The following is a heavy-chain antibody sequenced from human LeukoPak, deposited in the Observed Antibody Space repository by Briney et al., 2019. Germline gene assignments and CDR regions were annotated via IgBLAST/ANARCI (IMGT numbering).Heavy chain of an antibody. CDR3: ARDGGHSTDLDY. Sequence: QAGGSLRLSCATSGFTFSRHWMSWVRQAPGKGPEWVANIKQDGSERYYGHSVKGRLTISRDNAKNSLYLQMNSLRAEDTAVYYCARDGGHSTDLDYWGQGILVTVSS. CDR2: IKQDGSER. V-gene: IGHV3-7*01. CDR1: GFTFSRHW. D-gene: IGHD2-8*02. J-gene: IGHJ4*02.